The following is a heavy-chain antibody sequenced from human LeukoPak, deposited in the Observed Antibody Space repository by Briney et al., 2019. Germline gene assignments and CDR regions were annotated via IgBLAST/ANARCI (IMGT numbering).Heavy chain of an antibody. CDR2: IHASGST. Sequence: SETLSLTCTVSNGSISSYYWSWIRQPAGKGLEWIGRIHASGSTNYNPSLKSRVTMSVDTSKNQFSLKLSSVTAADTAVYYCARDLRDFYYGSGSYGWFDPWGQGTLVTVSS. CDR1: NGSISSYY. J-gene: IGHJ5*02. D-gene: IGHD3-10*01. CDR3: ARDLRDFYYGSGSYGWFDP. V-gene: IGHV4-4*07.